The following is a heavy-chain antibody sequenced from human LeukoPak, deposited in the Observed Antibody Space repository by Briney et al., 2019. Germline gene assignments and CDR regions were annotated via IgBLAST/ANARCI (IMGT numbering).Heavy chain of an antibody. CDR3: AKHNPQHLAGFDP. CDR1: GYSISSGYY. D-gene: IGHD1-1*01. J-gene: IGHJ5*02. V-gene: IGHV4-38-2*02. Sequence: SEALSLTCTVSGYSISSGYYWGWIRQPPGKGLGGIGSICHSGSTYYNASLKSRVTISVDTSKNHFSLRLSSVTAADTALYYCAKHNPQHLAGFDPWGQGTLVTVSS. CDR2: ICHSGST.